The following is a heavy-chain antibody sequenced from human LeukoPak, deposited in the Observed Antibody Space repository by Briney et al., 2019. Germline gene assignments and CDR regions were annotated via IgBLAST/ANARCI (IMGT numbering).Heavy chain of an antibody. CDR2: ISGSGGST. CDR3: AKDRAGGSTTPPRFY. CDR1: GFTFSSYA. V-gene: IGHV3-23*01. J-gene: IGHJ4*02. Sequence: GGSLRLSCAASGFTFSSYAMSWVRQAPGKGLEWVSAISGSGGSTYYADSVKGRFTISRDNSKNTLYLQMNSLRAEDTAVYYCAKDRAGGSTTPPRFYWGQGTLVTVSS. D-gene: IGHD6-13*01.